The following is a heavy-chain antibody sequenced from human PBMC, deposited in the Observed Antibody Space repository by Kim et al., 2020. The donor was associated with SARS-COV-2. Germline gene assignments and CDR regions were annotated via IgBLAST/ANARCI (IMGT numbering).Heavy chain of an antibody. V-gene: IGHV3-74*01. J-gene: IGHJ4*01. D-gene: IGHD3-10*01. CDR3: SIVHYLPHYF. Sequence: GGSLRLSCAASGFTFKTYTMYWLRQAPGLGLVLVSRITSYCSDTSYADSVKGRFTISSHNANNRLYLPMNSLSSEDTAIYYCSIVHYLPHYF. CDR2: ITSYCSDT. CDR1: GFTFKTYT.